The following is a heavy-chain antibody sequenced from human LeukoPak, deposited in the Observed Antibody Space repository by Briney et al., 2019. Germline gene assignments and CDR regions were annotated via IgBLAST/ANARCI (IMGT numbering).Heavy chain of an antibody. Sequence: PGGSLRLSCAASGFTFSSYSMGWARWAPGKGLEWVSSIGGSGSVTYYTDSVRGRFTLSRDNSENTVYLQMNSLRAEDTAVYYCVKGGPRAQLVDFWGQGTLVTVSS. CDR2: IGGSGSVT. CDR1: GFTFSSYS. J-gene: IGHJ4*02. CDR3: VKGGPRAQLVDF. V-gene: IGHV3-23*01. D-gene: IGHD2-2*01.